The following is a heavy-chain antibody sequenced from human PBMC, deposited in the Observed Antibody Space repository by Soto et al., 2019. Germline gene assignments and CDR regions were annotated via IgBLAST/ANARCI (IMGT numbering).Heavy chain of an antibody. Sequence: ASVKVSCKASGYTFTSYGISWVRQAPGQGLEWMGWISAYNGNTNYAQKLQGRVTMTTDTSTSTAYMELRSLRSDDTAVYYCARSSYYHDSSGYPDWFDPCGQATLVTVSS. J-gene: IGHJ5*02. CDR2: ISAYNGNT. D-gene: IGHD3-22*01. CDR3: ARSSYYHDSSGYPDWFDP. CDR1: GYTFTSYG. V-gene: IGHV1-18*01.